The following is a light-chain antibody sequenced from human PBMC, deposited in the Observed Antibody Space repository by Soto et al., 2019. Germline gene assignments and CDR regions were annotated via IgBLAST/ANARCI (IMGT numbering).Light chain of an antibody. CDR3: QQYYATPYS. CDR2: WAS. Sequence: DIVMTQSPDSLVVSLGERATITCKSSQSVLYSSNNKNYLAWYQQKPGQSPKLLIYWASSRESGVPDRFSGSGSGTDFTLTISSLQAEDVAVYYSQQYYATPYSFGQGTKLEI. J-gene: IGKJ2*03. V-gene: IGKV4-1*01. CDR1: QSVLYSSNNKNY.